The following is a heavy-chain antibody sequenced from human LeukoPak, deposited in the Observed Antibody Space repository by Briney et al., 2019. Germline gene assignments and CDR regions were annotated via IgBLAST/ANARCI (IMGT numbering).Heavy chain of an antibody. J-gene: IGHJ4*02. Sequence: SETLSLTCTVSGGSISSGDYYWGWIRQPPGKGVEWIEYIYYSGRTYYNPSLKSRVTIAVDTSKNQFSLKLSSVTAADTAVYYCARADSVVQYYFDYWGQGTLVTVSS. CDR1: GGSISSGDYY. CDR2: IYYSGRT. D-gene: IGHD4-23*01. CDR3: ARADSVVQYYFDY. V-gene: IGHV4-30-4*01.